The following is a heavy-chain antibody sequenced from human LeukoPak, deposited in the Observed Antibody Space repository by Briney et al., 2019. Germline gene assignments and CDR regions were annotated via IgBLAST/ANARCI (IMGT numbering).Heavy chain of an antibody. CDR2: IYHFGST. Sequence: TSETLSLTCTVSGGAISTNGYYWGWIRQPPGTGLEWVGSIYHFGSTYYNASLKSRVTMSVDTSKNQFSLRLISVTAADTAVYYCAGLLADKRGFGYWGQGTLVSVSS. D-gene: IGHD2/OR15-2a*01. CDR1: GGAISTNGYY. J-gene: IGHJ4*02. V-gene: IGHV4-39*01. CDR3: AGLLADKRGFGY.